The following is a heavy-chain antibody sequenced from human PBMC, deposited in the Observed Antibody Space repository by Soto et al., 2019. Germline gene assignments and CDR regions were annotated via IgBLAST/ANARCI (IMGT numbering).Heavy chain of an antibody. D-gene: IGHD6-13*01. Sequence: ASVKVSCKASGYTFTSYYMHWVRQAPGQGLEWMGIINPSGGSTSYAQKFQGRVTMTRDTSTSTVYMELSSLRSEDTAVYYCARGGPWSSSWYQEWFDPWGQGTLVTVSS. V-gene: IGHV1-46*01. CDR2: INPSGGST. CDR1: GYTFTSYY. CDR3: ARGGPWSSSWYQEWFDP. J-gene: IGHJ5*02.